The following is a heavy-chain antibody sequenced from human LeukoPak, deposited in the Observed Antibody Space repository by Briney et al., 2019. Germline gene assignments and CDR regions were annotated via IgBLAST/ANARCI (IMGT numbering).Heavy chain of an antibody. J-gene: IGHJ6*02. V-gene: IGHV1-2*02. D-gene: IGHD2-8*01. CDR1: GYTFTGYY. CDR2: INPNSGGT. CDR3: ATLVYANYYYGMDV. Sequence: ASVKVSCEASGYTFTGYYMHWVRQAPGQGLEWMGWINPNSGGTNYAQKFQGRVTMTRDTSISTAYMELSSLRSDDTAVYYCATLVYANYYYGMDVWGQGTTVTVSS.